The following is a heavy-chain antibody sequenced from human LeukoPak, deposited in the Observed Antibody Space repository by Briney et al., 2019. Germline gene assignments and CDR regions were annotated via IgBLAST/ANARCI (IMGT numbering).Heavy chain of an antibody. CDR2: IGHEGSNK. J-gene: IGHJ4*02. Sequence: GGSLRLSCAASGFTFSSSGMHWVRQAPGKGLAWVAFIGHEGSNKYYADSVKGRFTISRDDSKNTLYLQMNGLRAEDTAVYYCAKDPAFAGHYYDSSGYYYFDYWGQGTLVTVSS. V-gene: IGHV3-30*02. D-gene: IGHD3-22*01. CDR1: GFTFSSSG. CDR3: AKDPAFAGHYYDSSGYYYFDY.